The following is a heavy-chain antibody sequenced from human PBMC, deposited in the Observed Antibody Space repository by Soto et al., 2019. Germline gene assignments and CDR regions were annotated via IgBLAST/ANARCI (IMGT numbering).Heavy chain of an antibody. CDR2: IYHSGGT. D-gene: IGHD5-12*01. J-gene: IGHJ4*02. CDR1: GGSISSGGYS. Sequence: QLQLQESGSGLVKPSQTLSLTCAVSGGSISSGGYSWSWIRQPPGKGLECIGYIYHSGGTYYNPSLKSRVTISVDRSKNRFSLKLSSVTAEDTAVYYCAAGGGLPRYYWGQGTLVTVSS. CDR3: AAGGGLPRYY. V-gene: IGHV4-30-2*01.